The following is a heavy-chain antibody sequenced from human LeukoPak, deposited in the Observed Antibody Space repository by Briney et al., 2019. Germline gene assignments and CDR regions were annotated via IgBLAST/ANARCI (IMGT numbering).Heavy chain of an antibody. CDR2: ISGNGVGT. D-gene: IGHD3-22*01. CDR1: GFAFRSYG. CDR3: ARLDSSGYYFPGVSDY. Sequence: GGSLRLSCAASGFAFRSYGMSWVRQAPGKGLEWVSAISGNGVGTYYADSVKGRFTISRDNAKNSLFLQLDSLRAEDTAVYYCARLDSSGYYFPGVSDYWGQGTLVTVSS. J-gene: IGHJ4*02. V-gene: IGHV3-21*01.